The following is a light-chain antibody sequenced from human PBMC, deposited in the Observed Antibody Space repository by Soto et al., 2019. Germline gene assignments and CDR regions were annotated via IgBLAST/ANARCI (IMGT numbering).Light chain of an antibody. CDR2: DAS. CDR3: QRYDNRPLS. V-gene: IGKV1-33*01. Sequence: DIQMTQSPSSLSASVGDRVTITCHASQDISNYLNWYQQKPGKAPKLLIYDASNLETGVPSRFSGNVAGTDFTCTIRTLQPEDIETYYCQRYDNRPLSFGGGAK. J-gene: IGKJ4*01. CDR1: QDISNY.